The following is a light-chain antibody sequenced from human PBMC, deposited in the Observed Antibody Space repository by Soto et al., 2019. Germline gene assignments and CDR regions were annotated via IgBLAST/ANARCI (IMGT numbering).Light chain of an antibody. CDR2: GAS. Sequence: ETVMTQSPATLSVSPGEGATLSCRATESINQNLAWYQQKPGQAPRLLIHGASYRATGIPDRFSGSGSGTDFTLTISRLEPEDFAVYYCQQYTSSLNTFGQGTRLEIK. CDR1: ESINQN. J-gene: IGKJ5*01. V-gene: IGKV3-15*01. CDR3: QQYTSSLNT.